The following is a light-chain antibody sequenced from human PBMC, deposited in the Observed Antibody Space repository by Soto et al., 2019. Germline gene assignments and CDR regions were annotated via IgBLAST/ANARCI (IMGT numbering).Light chain of an antibody. V-gene: IGKV1-39*01. Sequence: LSASVVDTVTITCRASQSISSHLNWYQQKPGKAPNLLMYTASNLQSGVPSRFSGSGSGTDFTLTISSLQPEDFATYYCQQSYSTPISFGQGTRLEIK. CDR2: TAS. CDR1: QSISSH. J-gene: IGKJ5*01. CDR3: QQSYSTPIS.